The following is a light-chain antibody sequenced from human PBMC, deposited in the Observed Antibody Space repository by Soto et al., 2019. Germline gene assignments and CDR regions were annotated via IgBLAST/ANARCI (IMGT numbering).Light chain of an antibody. J-gene: IGLJ2*01. Sequence: QSVLTQPPSASGTPGQRVTISCSGSSSNIGSNYVYWYQQRPGTAPKLLIYRNNHRPSGVPDRFSGSKSGTSASLAISGLRSEDEADYYCAAWDDSLSGVVFGGGTKLTVL. CDR2: RNN. V-gene: IGLV1-47*01. CDR1: SSNIGSNY. CDR3: AAWDDSLSGVV.